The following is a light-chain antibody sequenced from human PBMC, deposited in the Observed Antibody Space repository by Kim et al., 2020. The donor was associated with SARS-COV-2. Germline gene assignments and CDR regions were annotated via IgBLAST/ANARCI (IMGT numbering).Light chain of an antibody. CDR2: QDS. Sequence: SYELTQPPSVSVSPGQTASITCSGDKLGDKYACWYQQKPGQSPVLVIYQDSKRPSGIPERFSGSNSGNTATLTISGTPAMDEADYYCQAWDSSWVFGGGT. V-gene: IGLV3-1*01. CDR3: QAWDSSWV. J-gene: IGLJ3*02. CDR1: KLGDKY.